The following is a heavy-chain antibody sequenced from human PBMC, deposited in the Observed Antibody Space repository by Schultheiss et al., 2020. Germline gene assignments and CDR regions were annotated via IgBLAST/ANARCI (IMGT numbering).Heavy chain of an antibody. J-gene: IGHJ6*03. V-gene: IGHV1-3*01. CDR2: INAGNGNT. D-gene: IGHD2-2*01. CDR1: GYTFTSYG. CDR3: ARETSTYYYYYYMDV. Sequence: ASVKVSCKASGYTFTSYGISWVRQAPGQRLEWMGWINAGNGNTKYSQKFQGRVTITRDTSASTAYMELSSLRSEDTAVYYCARETSTYYYYYYMDVWGKGTTVTVSS.